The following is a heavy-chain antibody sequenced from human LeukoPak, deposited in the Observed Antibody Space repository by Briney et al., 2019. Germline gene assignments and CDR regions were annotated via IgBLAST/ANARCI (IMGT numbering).Heavy chain of an antibody. Sequence: GGYLRLSCTASGFTFSSFWMAWVRQAPGKGLEWVANIKQDGSLQYYGDSVKGRLTISRDNAKNSLYLQMNNLRAEDTALYYCATSYDSSGCDWGQGTLVTVSS. V-gene: IGHV3-7*01. CDR2: IKQDGSLQ. CDR3: ATSYDSSGCD. J-gene: IGHJ4*02. D-gene: IGHD3-22*01. CDR1: GFTFSSFW.